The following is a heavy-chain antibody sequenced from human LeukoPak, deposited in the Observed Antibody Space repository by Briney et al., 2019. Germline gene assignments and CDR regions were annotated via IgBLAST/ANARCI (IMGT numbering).Heavy chain of an antibody. CDR3: ARRRFLETRHLYYYYGMDV. V-gene: IGHV1-69*13. CDR2: IIPIFGTA. D-gene: IGHD3-10*01. CDR1: GGTFSSYA. J-gene: IGHJ6*02. Sequence: SVKVSCKASGGTFSSYAISWVRQAPGQGLEWMGGIIPIFGTANYAQKFQGRVTITADESTSTAYMELSSLRSEDTAVYYCARRRFLETRHLYYYYGMDVWGQGTTVTVSS.